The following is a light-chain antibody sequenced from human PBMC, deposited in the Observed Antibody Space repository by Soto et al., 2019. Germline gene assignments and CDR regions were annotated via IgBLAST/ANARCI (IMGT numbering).Light chain of an antibody. V-gene: IGLV2-14*01. Sequence: QSVLTQPASVSGSPGQSITISCTGTSSDVGAYNYVSWYQQHPGKAPKLMIYEVSYRPSGVSDRFSGSRSGNTASLTISGLQAEDESDYYCSSYTTSTSFILFGGGTQLTVL. CDR2: EVS. J-gene: IGLJ2*01. CDR1: SSDVGAYNY. CDR3: SSYTTSTSFIL.